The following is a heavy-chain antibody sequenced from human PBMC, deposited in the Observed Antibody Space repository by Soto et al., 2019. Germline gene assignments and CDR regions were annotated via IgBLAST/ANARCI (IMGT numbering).Heavy chain of an antibody. CDR1: GFTFSSYW. Sequence: GGSLRLSCAASGFTFSSYWMHWVRQAPGKGLVWVSRINSDGSSKTYADSVKGRFTISRDNAKNTLYLQMNSLRAEDTAVYYCARERLDDYDDSFAFDYWGQGTLVTVSS. D-gene: IGHD4-17*01. CDR3: ARERLDDYDDSFAFDY. V-gene: IGHV3-74*01. CDR2: INSDGSSK. J-gene: IGHJ4*02.